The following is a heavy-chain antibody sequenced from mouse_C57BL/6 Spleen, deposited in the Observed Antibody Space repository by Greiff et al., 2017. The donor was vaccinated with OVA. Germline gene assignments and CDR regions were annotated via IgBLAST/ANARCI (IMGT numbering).Heavy chain of an antibody. CDR1: GYTFTDYY. Sequence: EVQLQQSGPVLVKPGASVKMSCKASGYTFTDYYMNWVKQSHGKSLEWIGVINPYNGGTSYNQKFKGKATLTVDKSSSTAYMELNSLTSEDSAVYYCARWNGNYLSWFAYWGQGTLVTVSA. D-gene: IGHD2-1*01. CDR3: ARWNGNYLSWFAY. CDR2: INPYNGGT. V-gene: IGHV1-19*01. J-gene: IGHJ3*01.